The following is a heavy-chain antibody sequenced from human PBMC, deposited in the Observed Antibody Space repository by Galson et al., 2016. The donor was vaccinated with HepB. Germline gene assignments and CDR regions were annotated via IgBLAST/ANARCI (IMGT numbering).Heavy chain of an antibody. V-gene: IGHV3-11*01. CDR3: ANTRLLDN. J-gene: IGHJ4*02. Sequence: SLRLSCAASGFTFSDYYMSWVRQPPGKGLEYISNIDSSRTITYYADSVKGRFTISRDNAKSSLYLQMSGLQPNDTAFYYCANTRLLDNWGQGILVTVSS. CDR2: IDSSRTIT. CDR1: GFTFSDYY.